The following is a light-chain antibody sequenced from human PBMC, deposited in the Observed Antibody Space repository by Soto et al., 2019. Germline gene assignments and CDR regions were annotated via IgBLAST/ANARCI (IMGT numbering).Light chain of an antibody. J-gene: IGKJ1*01. CDR1: QSVTSY. CDR2: DAS. V-gene: IGKV3-11*01. CDR3: QQRSNWPKT. Sequence: IVFTQSPVTLSFSQGERSTLSCRASQSVTSYVDWYQHKLAMARRLIMYDASNRATGNPDRFSGSGSGTDFTFSISSLEPEDFAVYYCQQRSNWPKTFGQGTKVDIK.